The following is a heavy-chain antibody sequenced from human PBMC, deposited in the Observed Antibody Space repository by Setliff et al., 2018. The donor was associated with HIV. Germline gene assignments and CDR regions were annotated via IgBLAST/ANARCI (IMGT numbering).Heavy chain of an antibody. CDR2: IYYSGST. Sequence: ETLSLTCTVSGGSISSGSYWGWIRQPPGKGLEWIGSIYYSGSTYYNPSLQSRVTISVDTSKNLFSLRLSSVTASDTAVYYCARQAIFGYYDSSGYLDYWGQGTLVTVSS. CDR1: GGSISSGSY. D-gene: IGHD3-22*01. CDR3: ARQAIFGYYDSSGYLDY. J-gene: IGHJ4*02. V-gene: IGHV4-39*01.